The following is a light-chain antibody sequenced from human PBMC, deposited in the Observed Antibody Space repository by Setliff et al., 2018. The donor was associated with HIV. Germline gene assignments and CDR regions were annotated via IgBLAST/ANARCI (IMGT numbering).Light chain of an antibody. V-gene: IGLV2-8*01. Sequence: SVLTQPPSASGSPGQSVTISCTGTSSDVGGYNYVSWYQQHPGKAPKLIIYEVTKRPSGVPDRFSGSKSGNTASLTVSGLQAEGEADYYCCSFAGSDSWMFGGGTQLTVL. CDR2: EVT. J-gene: IGLJ3*02. CDR3: CSFAGSDSWM. CDR1: SSDVGGYNY.